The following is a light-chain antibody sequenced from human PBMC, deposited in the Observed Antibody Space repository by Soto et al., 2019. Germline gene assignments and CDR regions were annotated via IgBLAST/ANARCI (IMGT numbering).Light chain of an antibody. CDR1: SSDVGDYNS. V-gene: IGLV2-11*01. J-gene: IGLJ1*01. Sequence: QSALTPPRSVSGSPGPSVTVSCIGTSSDVGDYNSVSWYQQHPGKAPKLMIYDVSKRPSGVPDRFSGSKSGNTASLTISGLQAEDEADYYCCSYVGSYSYVFGIGTKVTVL. CDR2: DVS. CDR3: CSYVGSYSYV.